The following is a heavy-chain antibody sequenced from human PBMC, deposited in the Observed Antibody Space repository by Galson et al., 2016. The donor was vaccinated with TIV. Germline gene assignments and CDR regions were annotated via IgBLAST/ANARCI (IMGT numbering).Heavy chain of an antibody. Sequence: SLRLSCAASGFKFDNYAMTWVRRAPGKGLQWVSAISGSGGRTYYADSVKDRFTISRDNSKKTLFLQMTSLRVEDTAVYYCAKDRYSSGQFFDSWGRGTLVTVS. CDR1: GFKFDNYA. J-gene: IGHJ4*02. D-gene: IGHD6-19*01. V-gene: IGHV3-23*01. CDR2: ISGSGGRT. CDR3: AKDRYSSGQFFDS.